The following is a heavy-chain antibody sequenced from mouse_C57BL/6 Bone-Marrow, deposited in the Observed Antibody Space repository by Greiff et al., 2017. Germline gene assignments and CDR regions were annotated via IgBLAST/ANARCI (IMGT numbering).Heavy chain of an antibody. Sequence: VHLVESGPGLVQPSQSLSITCTVSGFSLTSYGVHWVRQSPGKGLEWLGVIWSGGSTDYNAAFISRLSISKDNSKSQVFFKMNSLQADDTAIYYCARKHYSNYWFAYWGQGTLVTVSA. CDR1: GFSLTSYG. CDR2: IWSGGST. J-gene: IGHJ3*01. D-gene: IGHD2-5*01. CDR3: ARKHYSNYWFAY. V-gene: IGHV2-2*01.